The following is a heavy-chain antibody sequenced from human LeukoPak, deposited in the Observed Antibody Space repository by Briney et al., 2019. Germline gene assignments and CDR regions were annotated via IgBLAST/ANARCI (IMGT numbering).Heavy chain of an antibody. CDR3: ARALGGPYSGYDLVPFDY. D-gene: IGHD5-12*01. V-gene: IGHV4-59*01. CDR1: GGSISNYY. CDR2: IYDSGRT. Sequence: SETLSLTCTVSGGSISNYYWSWIRQPPGKGLEWIGYIYDSGRTKYNPSLKSRVTISVDTSKNQFSLKVWSVTAADTAVYYCARALGGPYSGYDLVPFDYWGQGTLVTVSS. J-gene: IGHJ4*02.